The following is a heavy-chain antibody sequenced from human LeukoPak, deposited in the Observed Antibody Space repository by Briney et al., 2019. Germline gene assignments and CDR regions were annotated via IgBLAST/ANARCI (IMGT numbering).Heavy chain of an antibody. D-gene: IGHD6-13*01. V-gene: IGHV1-69*05. CDR2: IIPIFGTA. J-gene: IGHJ3*02. Sequence: ASVKVSCKASGGTFSSYAISWVRQAPGQGLEWMGGIIPIFGTANYAQKFQGRVTITTDESTSTAYMELSSLRSEDTAVYYCARNEIAAAGTGAFDIWGQGTMVTVSS. CDR1: GGTFSSYA. CDR3: ARNEIAAAGTGAFDI.